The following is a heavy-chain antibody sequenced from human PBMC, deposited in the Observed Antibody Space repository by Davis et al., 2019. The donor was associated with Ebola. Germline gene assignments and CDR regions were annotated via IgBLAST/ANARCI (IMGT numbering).Heavy chain of an antibody. CDR3: ARGPSYMGFDP. CDR1: GGSTRGYH. V-gene: IGHV4-34*01. J-gene: IGHJ5*02. Sequence: SETLSLTCTVSGGSTRGYHWSWIRQPPGKGQEWIGEINHSGSTNYNPSLKCRVTISVDTSKNQFSLKLSSVTAADTAVYYCARGPSYMGFDPWGQGTLVTVSS. D-gene: IGHD1-1*01. CDR2: INHSGST.